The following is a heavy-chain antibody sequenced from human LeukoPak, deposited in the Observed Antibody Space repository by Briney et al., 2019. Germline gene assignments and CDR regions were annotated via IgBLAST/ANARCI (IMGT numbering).Heavy chain of an antibody. Sequence: GGSLRLSCAASGFTFSSYAMSWVRQAPGKGLEWVSYISSSGSTITYADSVKGRFTMSRDNAKNSLYLQMNSLRAEDTAIYYCARSRQPKFDPWGQGTLVTVSS. CDR3: ARSRQPKFDP. J-gene: IGHJ5*02. CDR1: GFTFSSYA. V-gene: IGHV3-48*03. CDR2: ISSSGSTI.